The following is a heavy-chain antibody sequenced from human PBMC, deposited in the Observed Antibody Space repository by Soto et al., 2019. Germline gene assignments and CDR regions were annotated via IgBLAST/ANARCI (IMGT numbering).Heavy chain of an antibody. D-gene: IGHD3-10*01. Sequence: QITLKESGPTVVTPTQTLTLTCTFSGFALTTGGVSVAWGGQPPGKSMEWLADISWDDDKRYGPSLRSRITITREPSTHPVVPTSTNTYPGETTTCFCAYSGGELMARVSHWRTRFTSWCPGALVTASS. V-gene: IGHV2-5*05. J-gene: IGHJ1*01. CDR2: ISWDDDK. CDR1: GFALTTGGVS. CDR3: AYSGGELMARVSHWRTRFTS.